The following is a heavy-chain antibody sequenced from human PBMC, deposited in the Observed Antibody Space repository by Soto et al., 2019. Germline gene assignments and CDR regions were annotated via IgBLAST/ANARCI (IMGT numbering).Heavy chain of an antibody. CDR2: IIPIFGTA. D-gene: IGHD6-13*01. CDR1: GGTFSSYA. J-gene: IGHJ4*02. V-gene: IGHV1-69*13. CDR3: ARVRLPGTIAAAGLGLDY. Sequence: SVKVSCKASGGTFSSYAISWVRQAPGQGLEWMGGIIPIFGTANYAQKFQGRVTITADESTSTAYMELRSLRSDDTAVYYCARVRLPGTIAAAGLGLDYWGQGTLVTVSS.